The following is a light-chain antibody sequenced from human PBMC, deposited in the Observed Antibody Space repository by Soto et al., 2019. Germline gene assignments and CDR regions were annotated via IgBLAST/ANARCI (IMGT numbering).Light chain of an antibody. J-gene: IGLJ2*01. CDR1: SGSIASNY. Sequence: NFMLTQPLSVSESPGKTVTISCTRSSGSIASNYVQWYQQRPGSAPTPVIYEDNQRPSGVPDRFSGSIDSSSNSASLTISGLKTEDEADYYCQSYDSTIVVFGGGTQLTVL. V-gene: IGLV6-57*04. CDR2: EDN. CDR3: QSYDSTIVV.